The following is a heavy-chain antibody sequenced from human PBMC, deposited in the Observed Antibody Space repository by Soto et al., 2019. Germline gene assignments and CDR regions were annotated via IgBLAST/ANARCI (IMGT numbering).Heavy chain of an antibody. CDR3: ARDSYYDSSGYSIFDY. J-gene: IGHJ4*02. CDR1: GYTFTSYC. V-gene: IGHV1-18*01. CDR2: ISAYNGNT. D-gene: IGHD3-22*01. Sequence: ASVKVSCKASGYTFTSYCISWVRQAPGQGLEWMGWISAYNGNTNYAQKLQGRVTMTTDTSTSTAYMELRSLRSDDTAVYYCARDSYYDSSGYSIFDYWGQGTLVTVSS.